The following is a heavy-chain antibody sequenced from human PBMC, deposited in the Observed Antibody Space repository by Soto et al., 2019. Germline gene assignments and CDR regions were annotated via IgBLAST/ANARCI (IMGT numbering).Heavy chain of an antibody. V-gene: IGHV1-2*04. CDR3: ARVSGAYYDFWSGYYTGRGSGGDAFDI. CDR1: GYTFTGYY. J-gene: IGHJ3*02. D-gene: IGHD3-3*01. CDR2: INPNSGGT. Sequence: ASVKVSCKASGYTFTGYYMHWVRQAPGQGLEWMGWINPNSGGTNYAQKFQGWVTMTRDTSISTAYMELSRLRSDDTAVYYCARVSGAYYDFWSGYYTGRGSGGDAFDIWGQGTMVTVSS.